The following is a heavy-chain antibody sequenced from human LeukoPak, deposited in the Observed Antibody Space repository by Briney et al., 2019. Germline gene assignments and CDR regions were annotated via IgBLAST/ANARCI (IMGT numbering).Heavy chain of an antibody. J-gene: IGHJ3*02. D-gene: IGHD2-8*02. CDR3: ARRGTGGRSFDI. V-gene: IGHV4-61*01. Sequence: SETLSLTCTVSGGSASSGSYYWTWIRQPPGKGLEWIGYISCSGSTNFNPSLKSRVTISVDTSKNQFSLNLSSVTAADTAAYYCARRGTGGRSFDIWGQGTMVTVSS. CDR1: GGSASSGSYY. CDR2: ISCSGST.